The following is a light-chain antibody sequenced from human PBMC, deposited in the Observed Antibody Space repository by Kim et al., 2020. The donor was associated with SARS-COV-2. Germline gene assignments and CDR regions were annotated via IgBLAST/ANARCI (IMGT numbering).Light chain of an antibody. Sequence: SVTTGQTASITGSGDKLGDKYACWYQQKPGQSPVLVIYQDSKRPSGIHERFSGSNSGNTATLTISGTQAMDEADYYCQAWDSSTAVFRGGTQLTVL. CDR1: KLGDKY. CDR2: QDS. J-gene: IGLJ3*02. CDR3: QAWDSSTAV. V-gene: IGLV3-1*01.